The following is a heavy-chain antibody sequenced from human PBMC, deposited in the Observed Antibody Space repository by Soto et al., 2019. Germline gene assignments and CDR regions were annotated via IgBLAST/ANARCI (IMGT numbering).Heavy chain of an antibody. CDR3: ARDPGLYYDSSGYHYYYGMDV. V-gene: IGHV1-69*12. CDR1: GGTFSSYA. D-gene: IGHD3-22*01. J-gene: IGHJ6*02. CDR2: IIPIFGTA. Sequence: QVQLVQSGAEVKKPGSSVKVSCKASGGTFSSYAISWVRQAPGQGLEWMGGIIPIFGTANYAQKFQGKVTITADESTSTAHMELSSPRSEDTAVYYCARDPGLYYDSSGYHYYYGMDVWGQGTTVTVSS.